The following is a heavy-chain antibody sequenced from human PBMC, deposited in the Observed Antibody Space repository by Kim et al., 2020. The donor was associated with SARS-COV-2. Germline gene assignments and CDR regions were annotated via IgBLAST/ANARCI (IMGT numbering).Heavy chain of an antibody. D-gene: IGHD3-16*01. CDR2: IYYSGST. Sequence: SETLSLTCTVSGGSISSSSYYWGWIRQPPGKGLEWIGSIYYSGSTYYNPSLKSRVTISVDTSKNQFSLKLSSVTAADTAVYYCARRGRGGGPDYWGQGTL. CDR1: GGSISSSSYY. CDR3: ARRGRGGGPDY. J-gene: IGHJ4*02. V-gene: IGHV4-39*01.